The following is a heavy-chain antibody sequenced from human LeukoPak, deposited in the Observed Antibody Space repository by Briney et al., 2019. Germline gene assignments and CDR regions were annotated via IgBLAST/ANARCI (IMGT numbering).Heavy chain of an antibody. D-gene: IGHD1-7*01. CDR1: GYSFTSYW. J-gene: IGHJ4*02. V-gene: IGHV5-51*01. CDR2: IYPGDSDS. Sequence: GESLKISCKGSGYSFTSYWIGWVRQMPGKGLEWMGIIYPGDSDSRYSPSFQGQVTISADKSISTAYLQWSSLKASDTAMYYCARPGLTGTTTGFLDYWGQGTLVTVSS. CDR3: ARPGLTGTTTGFLDY.